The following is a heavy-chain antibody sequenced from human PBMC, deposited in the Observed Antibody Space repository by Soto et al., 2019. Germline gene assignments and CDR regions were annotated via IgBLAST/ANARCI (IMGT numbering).Heavy chain of an antibody. J-gene: IGHJ4*02. CDR3: ATGRYGDY. CDR2: ISAHNGNT. D-gene: IGHD1-1*01. Sequence: QVHLVQSGAEVKKPGASVKVSCKSSGYTFTSYGITWVRQAPGQGLEWMGWISAHNGNTDYAQKLQGRVIVTRDTPTRTAYMELRSLISDDTAVYYCATGRYGDYWGQRALVTVSS. V-gene: IGHV1-18*01. CDR1: GYTFTSYG.